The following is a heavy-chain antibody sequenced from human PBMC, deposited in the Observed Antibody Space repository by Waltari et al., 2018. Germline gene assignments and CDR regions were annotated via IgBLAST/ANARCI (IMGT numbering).Heavy chain of an antibody. V-gene: IGHV4-38-2*01. CDR2: IYHSGST. J-gene: IGHJ4*02. Sequence: QVQLQESGPGLVKPSETLSLTCAVSGYSISSGYYWGGIRHPPGKGLEWIGSIYHSGSTYYNPSLKSRVTISVDTSKNQFSLKLSSVTAADTAVYYCARGGGVVAATPYYFDYWGQGTLVTVSS. CDR1: GYSISSGYY. D-gene: IGHD2-15*01. CDR3: ARGGGVVAATPYYFDY.